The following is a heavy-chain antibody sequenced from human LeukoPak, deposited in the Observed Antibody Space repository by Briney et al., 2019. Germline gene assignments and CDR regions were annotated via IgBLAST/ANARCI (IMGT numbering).Heavy chain of an antibody. D-gene: IGHD5-24*01. CDR2: ISSSSSYI. CDR1: GFTFSSYS. J-gene: IGHJ3*02. CDR3: AREMATSLGAFDI. Sequence: GGSLRLSCAGSGFTFSSYSMNWVRQAPGKGLEWVSSISSSSSYIYYADSVKGRFTISRDNAKNSLYLQMNSLRAEDTAVYYCAREMATSLGAFDIWGQGTVVTVSS. V-gene: IGHV3-21*01.